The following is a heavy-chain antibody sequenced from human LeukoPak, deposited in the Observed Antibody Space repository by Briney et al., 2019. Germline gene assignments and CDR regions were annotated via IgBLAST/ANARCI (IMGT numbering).Heavy chain of an antibody. CDR2: INHSGST. J-gene: IGHJ4*02. CDR1: GGSFSGYY. CDR3: ARGAQIYDSSGYYFDY. Sequence: SETLSLTCAVYGGSFSGYYWRWIRQPPGKGLEWIGEINHSGSTNYNPSLKSRVTISVDTSKNQFSLKLSSVTAADTVVYYCARGAQIYDSSGYYFDYWGQGTLVTVSS. V-gene: IGHV4-34*01. D-gene: IGHD3-22*01.